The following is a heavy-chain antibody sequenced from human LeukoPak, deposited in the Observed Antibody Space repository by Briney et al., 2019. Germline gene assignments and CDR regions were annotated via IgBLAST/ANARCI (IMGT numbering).Heavy chain of an antibody. CDR3: ARVGGWFGELRPFDY. D-gene: IGHD3-10*01. CDR1: GGSISSSSYY. V-gene: IGHV4-39*07. Sequence: SETLSLTCTVSGGSISSSSYYWGWIRQPPGKGLEWIGSIYYSGSTYYNPSLKSRVTISVDTSKNQFSLKLSSVTAADTAVYYCARVGGWFGELRPFDYWGQGTLVTVSS. CDR2: IYYSGST. J-gene: IGHJ4*02.